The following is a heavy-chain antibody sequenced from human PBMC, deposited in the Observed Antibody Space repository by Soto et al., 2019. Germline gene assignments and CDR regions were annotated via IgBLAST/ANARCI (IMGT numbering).Heavy chain of an antibody. V-gene: IGHV3-30*18. CDR2: ISYDGSNK. Sequence: QVQLVESGGGVVQRGRSLRLSCAASGFTFSSYGMHWVRQAPGKGLEWVAVISYDGSNKYYADSVKGRFTISRDNSKNTLYLQMNSLRAEDTAVYYCAKDAQLGTWGQGTLVTVSS. CDR3: AKDAQLGT. J-gene: IGHJ5*02. D-gene: IGHD7-27*01. CDR1: GFTFSSYG.